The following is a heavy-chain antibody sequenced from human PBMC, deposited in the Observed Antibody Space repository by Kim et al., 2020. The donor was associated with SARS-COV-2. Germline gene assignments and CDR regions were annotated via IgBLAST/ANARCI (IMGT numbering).Heavy chain of an antibody. Sequence: LKSRVTISVDTSKNQFSLKLSSVTAADTAVYYCARHARYCSSTSCYAFDYWGQGTLVTVSS. CDR3: ARHARYCSSTSCYAFDY. D-gene: IGHD2-2*01. J-gene: IGHJ4*02. V-gene: IGHV4-39*01.